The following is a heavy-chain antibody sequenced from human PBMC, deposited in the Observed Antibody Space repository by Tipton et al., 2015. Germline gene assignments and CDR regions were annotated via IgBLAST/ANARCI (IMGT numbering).Heavy chain of an antibody. V-gene: IGHV4-31*03. J-gene: IGHJ4*02. Sequence: TLSLTCTVSGDSISSGGYYWSWIRQHQGRGLEWIGYIYYSGSTYYNPSLKSRVTISLDTSENQFSLKLSSVTAADTAVYYCARDRPGANYFDYWGQGTLVTVSS. CDR2: IYYSGST. D-gene: IGHD7-27*01. CDR3: ARDRPGANYFDY. CDR1: GDSISSGGYY.